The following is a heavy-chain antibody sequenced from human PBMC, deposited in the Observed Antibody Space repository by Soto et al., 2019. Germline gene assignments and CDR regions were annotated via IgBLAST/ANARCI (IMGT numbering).Heavy chain of an antibody. CDR3: ARQIGTGYYSNWFDP. CDR1: GGSISSYY. D-gene: IGHD3-9*01. CDR2: IYYSGST. Sequence: SETLSLTCTVSGGSISSYYWSWIRQPPGKGLEWIGYIYYSGSTNYNPSLKSRVTISVDTSKNQFSLKLSSVTAADTAVYYCARQIGTGYYSNWFDPWGQGTLVTVSS. J-gene: IGHJ5*02. V-gene: IGHV4-59*08.